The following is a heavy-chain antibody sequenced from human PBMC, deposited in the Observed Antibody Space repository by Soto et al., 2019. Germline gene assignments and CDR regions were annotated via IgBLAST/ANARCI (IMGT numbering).Heavy chain of an antibody. CDR1: GYSFTSYW. Sequence: GESLKISCKGSGYSFTSYWIGWVRQMPGKGLEWMGIIYPGDSDTRYSPSFQGQVTISADKSISTAYLQWSSLKASDTAMYYCARGPRYCTNGVCYPSVGILWSYYYYYMDVWGKGTTVTVSS. CDR2: IYPGDSDT. V-gene: IGHV5-51*01. D-gene: IGHD2-8*01. J-gene: IGHJ6*03. CDR3: ARGPRYCTNGVCYPSVGILWSYYYYYMDV.